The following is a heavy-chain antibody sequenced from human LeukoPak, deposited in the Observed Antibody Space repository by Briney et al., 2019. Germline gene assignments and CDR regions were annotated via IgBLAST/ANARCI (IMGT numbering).Heavy chain of an antibody. D-gene: IGHD2-15*01. CDR2: ISYDGSNK. CDR1: GFTFGRYS. J-gene: IGHJ6*03. V-gene: IGHV3-30*01. Sequence: GGSLRLSCVASGFTFGRYSMSWVRQAPGKGLEWVAVISYDGSNKYYADSVKGRFTISRDNSKNTLYLQMNSLRAEDTAVYYCARVLRNYYYYMDVWGKGTTVTVSS. CDR3: ARVLRNYYYYMDV.